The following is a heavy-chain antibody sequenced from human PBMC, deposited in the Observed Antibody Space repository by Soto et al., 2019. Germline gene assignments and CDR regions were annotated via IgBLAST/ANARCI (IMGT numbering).Heavy chain of an antibody. Sequence: QVQLQESGPGLVKPSQTLTLTCTVSGGSISSGSFYWSWIRQHPGKGLEWIGHISDSGSSYYNPSLDSRVTISVDTSKNQFSLMLRAVTAADTAVYFCARTTFYDIFSAYYSLFDYWGQGTLVTVSS. J-gene: IGHJ4*02. D-gene: IGHD3-9*01. CDR2: ISDSGSS. V-gene: IGHV4-31*03. CDR3: ARTTFYDIFSAYYSLFDY. CDR1: GGSISSGSFY.